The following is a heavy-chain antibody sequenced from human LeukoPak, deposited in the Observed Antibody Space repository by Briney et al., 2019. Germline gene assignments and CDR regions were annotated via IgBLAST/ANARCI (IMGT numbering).Heavy chain of an antibody. Sequence: IYYSGSTNYNPSLKSRVTISLDTSKNQFSLKLSSVTAADTAVYYCARDLSFIAAAGGWFDPWGQGTLVTVSS. D-gene: IGHD6-13*01. CDR2: IYYSGST. CDR3: ARDLSFIAAAGGWFDP. V-gene: IGHV4-59*01. J-gene: IGHJ5*02.